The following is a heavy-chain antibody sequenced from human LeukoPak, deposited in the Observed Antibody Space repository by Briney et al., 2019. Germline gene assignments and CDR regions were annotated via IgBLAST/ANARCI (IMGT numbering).Heavy chain of an antibody. Sequence: PGRSLRLSCAASGFTFSSCGMHWVRQAPGKGLEWVAVIWYDGSNKYYADSVKGRFTISRDNSKNTLYLQMNSLRAEDTAVYYCARGLGSGSSPFDYWGQGTLVTVSS. D-gene: IGHD3-10*01. J-gene: IGHJ4*02. V-gene: IGHV3-33*01. CDR3: ARGLGSGSSPFDY. CDR1: GFTFSSCG. CDR2: IWYDGSNK.